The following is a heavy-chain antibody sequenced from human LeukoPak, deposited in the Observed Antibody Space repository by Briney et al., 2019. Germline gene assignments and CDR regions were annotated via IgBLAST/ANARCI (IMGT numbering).Heavy chain of an antibody. CDR3: TTTESSGYSHDY. D-gene: IGHD3-22*01. CDR1: GFTFSNAW. CDR2: IKSKTDGGTT. Sequence: GGSLRLSCAASGFTFSNAWMSWVRQAPGKGLEWVGRIKSKTDGGTTDYAAPVKGRFTISRDDSKNTLYLQMNSLKTEDTAVYYCTTTESSGYSHDYWGQGTLVTVSS. V-gene: IGHV3-15*01. J-gene: IGHJ4*02.